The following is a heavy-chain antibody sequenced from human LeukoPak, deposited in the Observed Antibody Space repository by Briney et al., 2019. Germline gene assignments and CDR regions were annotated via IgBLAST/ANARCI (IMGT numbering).Heavy chain of an antibody. CDR1: GGSFSGYY. J-gene: IGHJ6*03. CDR3: ARALDTGYYYYYMDV. D-gene: IGHD5-18*01. Sequence: SETLSLTCAVYGGSFSGYYWSWIRQPAGKGLEWIGRISTSGSNNYNPSLESRVTMSVDTSKNQFSLKVRSVTAADTAVYYCARALDTGYYYYYMDVWGKGTTVTVSS. CDR2: ISTSGSN. V-gene: IGHV4-59*10.